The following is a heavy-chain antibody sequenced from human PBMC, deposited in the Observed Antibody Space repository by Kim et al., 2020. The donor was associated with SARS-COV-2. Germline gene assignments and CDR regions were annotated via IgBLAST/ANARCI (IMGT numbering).Heavy chain of an antibody. D-gene: IGHD3-16*01. CDR3: SRKTNSYGHGDL. CDR1: EFNVGRNY. CDR2: IYSNGDR. V-gene: IGHV3-53*01. J-gene: IGHJ4*02. Sequence: GGSLRLSCAVSEFNVGRNYMTWVRQAPGKGLEWVSLIYSNGDRNYADSVRGRFTISRDSSTNTLFLQMNSLKAEDSAVYYTSRKTNSYGHGDLWSRGTL.